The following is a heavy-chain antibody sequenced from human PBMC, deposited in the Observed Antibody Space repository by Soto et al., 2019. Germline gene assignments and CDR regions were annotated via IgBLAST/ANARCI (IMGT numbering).Heavy chain of an antibody. CDR2: VYYSGST. D-gene: IGHD3-16*01. CDR3: ARGRGLDF. CDR1: GASISDGNYY. J-gene: IGHJ4*02. V-gene: IGHV4-30-4*01. Sequence: QVQLQESGPGLVKPSQTLSLTCSVSGASISDGNYYWTWIRQSPARGLEWIGYVYYSGSTYYNPSLQSRVTISADTSNNYYSLKLNAVTVADTAVDFCARGRGLDFWGQGILVTVSS.